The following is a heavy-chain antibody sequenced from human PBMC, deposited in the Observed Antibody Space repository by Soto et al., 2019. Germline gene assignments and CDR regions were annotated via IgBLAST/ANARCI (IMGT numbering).Heavy chain of an antibody. CDR2: IDPSDSYT. D-gene: IGHD3-3*01. CDR1: GYSFTSYW. CDR3: ARLQTRSVTSANYYHYGMDV. V-gene: IGHV5-10-1*01. Sequence: GESLKISCKGSGYSFTSYWISWVRQMPGKGLEWMGRIDPSDSYTNYSPSFQGHVTISADKSISTAYLQWSSLKASDTAMYYCARLQTRSVTSANYYHYGMDVCGQGTTVIVSS. J-gene: IGHJ6*02.